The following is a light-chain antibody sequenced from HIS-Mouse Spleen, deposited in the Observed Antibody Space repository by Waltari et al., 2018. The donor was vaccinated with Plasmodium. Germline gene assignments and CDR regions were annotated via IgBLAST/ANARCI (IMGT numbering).Light chain of an antibody. CDR2: GKN. V-gene: IGLV3-19*01. J-gene: IGLJ3*02. Sequence: SSELTQDPAVSVALGQTVRITCQGDSLRSYYASWYQQKPGQAPVLVIYGKNNRPSGIPDRCSGSSSGNTASLTSTGAQAEDEADYYCNSRDSRGNHWVFGGGTKLTVL. CDR3: NSRDSRGNHWV. CDR1: SLRSYY.